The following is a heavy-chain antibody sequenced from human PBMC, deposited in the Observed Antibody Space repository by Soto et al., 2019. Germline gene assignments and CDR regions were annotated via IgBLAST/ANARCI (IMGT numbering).Heavy chain of an antibody. D-gene: IGHD6-13*01. CDR3: ARGFRGSSQEPGNDY. CDR2: INPNSGGT. V-gene: IGHV1-2*04. CDR1: GYTLTGYY. J-gene: IGHJ4*02. Sequence: ASVKVSCKASGYTLTGYYMHWVRQAPGQGLEWMGWINPNSGGTNYAQRFQGWVTMTRDTSISTAYMELSRLRSDDTAVYYCARGFRGSSQEPGNDYWGQGSLVSVSS.